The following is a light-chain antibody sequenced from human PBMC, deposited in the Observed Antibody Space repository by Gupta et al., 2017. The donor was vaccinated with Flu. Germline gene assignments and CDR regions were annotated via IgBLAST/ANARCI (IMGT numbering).Light chain of an antibody. CDR1: QSRLHSNGDYF. CDR2: LGS. V-gene: IGKV2-28*01. Sequence: VTLGEPASISCSASQSRLHSNGDYFLNWYLQRPGQSPQLLIYLGSKRASGVPDRVSGSTSGTDFILLISRGEAEDVGVYYCRQALRTPWTFGQGTKVEIK. J-gene: IGKJ1*01. CDR3: RQALRTPWT.